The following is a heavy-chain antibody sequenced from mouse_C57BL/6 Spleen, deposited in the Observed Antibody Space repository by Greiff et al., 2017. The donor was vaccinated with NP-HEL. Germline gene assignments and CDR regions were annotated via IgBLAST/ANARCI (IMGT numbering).Heavy chain of an antibody. CDR1: GYSFTGYY. CDR3: ARRKRYDYGAMDY. CDR2: INPSTGGT. D-gene: IGHD2-4*01. V-gene: IGHV1-42*01. Sequence: EVKLQQSGPELVKPGASVKISCKASGYSFTGYYMNWVKQSPEKSLEWIGEINPSTGGTTYNQKFKAKATLTVDKSSSTAYMQLKSLTSEDSAVYYCARRKRYDYGAMDYWGQGTSVTVSS. J-gene: IGHJ4*01.